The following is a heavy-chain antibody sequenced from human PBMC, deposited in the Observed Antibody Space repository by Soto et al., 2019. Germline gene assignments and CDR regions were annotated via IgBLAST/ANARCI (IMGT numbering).Heavy chain of an antibody. V-gene: IGHV6-1*01. CDR1: GESVSTNSAT. J-gene: IGHJ5*01. D-gene: IGHD2-8*01. Sequence: QVQLQQSGPGLVKPSQTLSLTCAISGESVSTNSATWDWIRQSPSRGLEWLGRTYYRSKWYHDYTFAGKGRITINAATSNNQLPLQLNSVTPDDTAVYYCARLIGDSWLDSWGQGTLVTVSS. CDR3: ARLIGDSWLDS. CDR2: TYYRSKWYH.